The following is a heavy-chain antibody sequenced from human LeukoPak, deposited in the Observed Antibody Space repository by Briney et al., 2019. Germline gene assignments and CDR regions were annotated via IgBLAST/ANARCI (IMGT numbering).Heavy chain of an antibody. D-gene: IGHD3-10*01. CDR3: ARRGGGYYGSGSRDAFDI. CDR2: IYYSGST. CDR1: GGSISSYY. J-gene: IGHJ3*02. V-gene: IGHV4-59*08. Sequence: SETLSLTCTVSGGSISSYYWNWIRQPPGKGLEWIGYIYYSGSTNYNPSLKSRVTISVDTSKNQFSLKLSSVTAADTAVYYCARRGGGYYGSGSRDAFDIWGQGTMVTVSS.